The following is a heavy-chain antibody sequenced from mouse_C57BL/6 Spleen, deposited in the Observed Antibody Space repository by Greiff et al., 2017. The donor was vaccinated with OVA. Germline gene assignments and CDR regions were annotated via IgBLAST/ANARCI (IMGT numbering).Heavy chain of an antibody. CDR1: GYSITSGYY. Sequence: DVKLQESGPGLVKPSQSLSLTCSVTGYSITSGYYWNWIRQFPGNKLEWMGYISYDGSNNYNPSLKNRISITRDTSKNQFFLKLNSVTTEDTATYYCARGNDPAWFAYWGQGTLVTVSA. CDR3: ARGNDPAWFAY. CDR2: ISYDGSN. D-gene: IGHD2-3*01. V-gene: IGHV3-6*01. J-gene: IGHJ3*01.